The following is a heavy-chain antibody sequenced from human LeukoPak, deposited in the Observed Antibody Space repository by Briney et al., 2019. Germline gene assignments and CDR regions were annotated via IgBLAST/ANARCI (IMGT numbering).Heavy chain of an antibody. CDR1: GYTFTGYY. CDR3: ARGIVVVAATPEFGWFDP. V-gene: IGHV1-2*02. Sequence: ASVKVSCKASGYTFTGYYMHWVRQAPGQGLEWMGWINPNSGGTNYAQKFQGRVTMTRDTSISTAYMELSRLRSDDTAVYYCARGIVVVAATPEFGWFDPWGQGTLVTVSS. J-gene: IGHJ5*02. CDR2: INPNSGGT. D-gene: IGHD2-15*01.